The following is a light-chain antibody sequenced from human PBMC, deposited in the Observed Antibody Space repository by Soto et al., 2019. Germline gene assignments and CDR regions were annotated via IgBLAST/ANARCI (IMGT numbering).Light chain of an antibody. CDR3: CSFTTGSTIEI. CDR1: SSDVGNYDY. J-gene: IGLJ1*01. Sequence: QSALTQPASVSGSRGQSITISCTGTSSDVGNYDYVSWYQQYPGKAPKLVIYGVSYRPSGVSNRFSGSKSGNTASLTISGLQAEDEADYYCCSFTTGSTIEIFGTCTKDAVL. V-gene: IGLV2-14*01. CDR2: GVS.